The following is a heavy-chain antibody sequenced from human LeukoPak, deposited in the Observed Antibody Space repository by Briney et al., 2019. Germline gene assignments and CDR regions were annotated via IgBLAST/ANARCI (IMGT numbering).Heavy chain of an antibody. V-gene: IGHV3-23*01. CDR1: GFTFTNFA. Sequence: PGGSPRLSCAASGFTFTNFAMNWVRQAPGKGLEWVSTISDSNGRTYYAGSVKGRFTISRDNSKNTLYLHMNSLRADDTAVYYCAKHLYSSGGFDYWGQGTLVTVSS. CDR3: AKHLYSSGGFDY. CDR2: ISDSNGRT. J-gene: IGHJ4*02. D-gene: IGHD6-25*01.